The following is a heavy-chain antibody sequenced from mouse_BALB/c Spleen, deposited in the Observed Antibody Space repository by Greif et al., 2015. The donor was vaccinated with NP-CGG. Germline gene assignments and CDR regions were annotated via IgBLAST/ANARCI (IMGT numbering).Heavy chain of an antibody. J-gene: IGHJ3*01. D-gene: IGHD2-2*01. CDR3: ARDGGLRRAWFAY. CDR1: GFTFTDYY. CDR2: IRNKANGYTT. V-gene: IGHV7-3*02. Sequence: EVHLVESGGGLVQPGGSLRLSCATSGFTFTDYYMSWVRQPPGKALEWLGFIRNKANGYTTEYSASVKGRFTISRDNSQSILYLQMNTLRAEDSATYYCARDGGLRRAWFAYWGQGTLVTVSA.